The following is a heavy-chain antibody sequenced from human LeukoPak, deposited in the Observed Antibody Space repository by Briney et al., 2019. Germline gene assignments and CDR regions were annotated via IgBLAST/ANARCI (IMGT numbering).Heavy chain of an antibody. CDR1: GFTFSDYA. V-gene: IGHV3-30-3*01. CDR3: ARDLRWFGESVLDY. D-gene: IGHD3-10*01. Sequence: GGSLRLSCSASGFTFSDYAKHWVRQAPGKGLEWVAVISYDGSNKYYADSVKGRFTISRDNSKNTLYLQMNSLRAEDTAVYYCARDLRWFGESVLDYWGQGTLVTVSS. CDR2: ISYDGSNK. J-gene: IGHJ4*02.